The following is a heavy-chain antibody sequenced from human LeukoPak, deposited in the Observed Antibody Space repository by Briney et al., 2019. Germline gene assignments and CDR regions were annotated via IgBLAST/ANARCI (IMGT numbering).Heavy chain of an antibody. CDR2: INTNTGNP. D-gene: IGHD5-18*01. V-gene: IGHV7-4-1*02. CDR1: GYTFTSYA. CDR3: AKDGGQLWSKGWYFDL. Sequence: ASVKVSCKASGYTFTSYAMNWVRQAPGQGLEWMGWINTNTGNPTYAQGFTGRFVFSLDTSVSTAYLQISSLKAEDTAVYYCAKDGGQLWSKGWYFDLWGRGTLVTVSS. J-gene: IGHJ2*01.